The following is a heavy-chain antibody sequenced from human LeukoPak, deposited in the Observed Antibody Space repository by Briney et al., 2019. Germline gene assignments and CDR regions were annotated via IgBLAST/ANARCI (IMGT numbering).Heavy chain of an antibody. CDR1: GFSLSTSGVG. CDR2: IYWDDDK. D-gene: IGHD4-17*01. CDR3: AHRPTPFPGDYPDDAFDI. V-gene: IGHV2-5*02. J-gene: IGHJ3*02. Sequence: SGPTLVNPTQTLTLTCTFSGFSLSTSGVGVGWIRQPPVKALEWLALIYWDDDKRYSPSLKSRLTITKDTSKNQVVLTMTNMDPVDTATYYCAHRPTPFPGDYPDDAFDIWGQGTMVTVSS.